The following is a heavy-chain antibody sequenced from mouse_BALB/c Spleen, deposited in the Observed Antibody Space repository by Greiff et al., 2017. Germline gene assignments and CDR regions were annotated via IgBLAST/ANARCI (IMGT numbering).Heavy chain of an antibody. CDR1: GFSLTSYG. J-gene: IGHJ4*01. D-gene: IGHD2-1*01. CDR3: ASQRCLYGNYDAVDD. V-gene: IGHV2-2*02. Sequence: VQLVESGPGLVQPSQSLSITCTVSGFSLTSYGVPWVRQSPGKSLEWLGVIWSGGSTDYNAAFISRLSTSKDNSKSQVFFKMDSLQANDTAIYYCASQRCLYGNYDAVDDWGEGTTVTVSS. CDR2: IWSGGST.